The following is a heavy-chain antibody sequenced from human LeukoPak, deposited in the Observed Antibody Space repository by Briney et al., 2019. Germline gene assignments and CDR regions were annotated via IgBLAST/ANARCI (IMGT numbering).Heavy chain of an antibody. J-gene: IGHJ6*03. CDR3: AKGGCLVGTNGVCYHYYYYMDV. D-gene: IGHD2-8*01. V-gene: IGHV1-2*02. CDR2: INPNSGGT. CDR1: GYTFTGYY. Sequence: ASVKVSCKASGYTFTGYYMHWVRQAPGQGLEWMGWINPNSGGTNYAQKFQGRVTMTRDTSTSTVYMELSSLRSEDTALYYCAKGGCLVGTNGVCYHYYYYMDVWGKGTTVTVSS.